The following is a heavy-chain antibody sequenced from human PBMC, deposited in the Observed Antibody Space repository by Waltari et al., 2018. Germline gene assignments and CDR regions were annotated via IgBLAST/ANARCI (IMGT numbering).Heavy chain of an antibody. V-gene: IGHV1-2*04. CDR1: GYNFIDYY. J-gene: IGHJ3*01. D-gene: IGHD7-27*01. CDR2: VNPNSGGT. Sequence: QVQLVQSEAEVRKPGASVKVSCQASGYNFIDYYVHWVRQAPGQGLEWMGWVNPNSGGTMYLRKFEGWVTFSTDTSVNTAYMEVTRLKSDDTATYFWARARAWGPKAFDVWGQGTRLTVSS. CDR3: ARARAWGPKAFDV.